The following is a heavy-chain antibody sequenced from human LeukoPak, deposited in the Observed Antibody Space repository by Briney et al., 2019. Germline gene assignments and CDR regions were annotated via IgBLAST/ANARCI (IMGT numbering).Heavy chain of an antibody. D-gene: IGHD3-10*01. J-gene: IGHJ6*02. CDR2: INSDGSST. Sequence: GGSLRLSCAASGFTFSSYWMHWVRQAPGKGLVWVSRINSDGSSTSYADSVKGRFTISRDNAKNTLYLQMNSLRAEDTAVYYCAKVADYYGSGSYYWYYYYYGMDVWGQGTTVTVSS. V-gene: IGHV3-74*01. CDR1: GFTFSSYW. CDR3: AKVADYYGSGSYYWYYYYYGMDV.